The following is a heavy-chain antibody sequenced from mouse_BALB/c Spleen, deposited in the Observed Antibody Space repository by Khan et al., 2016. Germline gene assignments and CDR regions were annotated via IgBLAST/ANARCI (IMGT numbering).Heavy chain of an antibody. D-gene: IGHD2-13*01. CDR1: GYTFTDYA. V-gene: IGHV1S137*01. Sequence: QVQLQQSGAELVRPGVSVKISCKGSGYTFTDYAIHWVKQSHAKSLEWIGIINTYYGDASYNQKFKDKATVTVDKSSSPAYMELARLTSEDSAIYYSARGRYHGEGYYFDYWGQGTTLTVSS. CDR2: INTYYGDA. J-gene: IGHJ2*01. CDR3: ARGRYHGEGYYFDY.